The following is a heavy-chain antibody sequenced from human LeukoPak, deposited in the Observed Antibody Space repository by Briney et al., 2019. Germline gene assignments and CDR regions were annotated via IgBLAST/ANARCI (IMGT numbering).Heavy chain of an antibody. D-gene: IGHD3-10*01. J-gene: IGHJ4*02. Sequence: GSLRLSCAASGFTFSSYWMSWVRQAPGKGLEWVANIKPDGSEKYYVDSVKGRFTMSRDNAKNSLYLQMNSLRAEDTAVYYCATAYYYATADWGQGTLVTVSS. CDR2: IKPDGSEK. V-gene: IGHV3-7*01. CDR1: GFTFSSYW. CDR3: ATAYYYATAD.